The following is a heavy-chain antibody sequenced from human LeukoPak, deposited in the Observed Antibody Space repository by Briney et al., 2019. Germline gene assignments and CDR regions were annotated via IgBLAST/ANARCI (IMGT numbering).Heavy chain of an antibody. V-gene: IGHV3-23*01. Sequence: GGSLRLSCAASGFTFSNYAMSWVRQAPGKGLEWVSVISGSGGRTYYADSVKGRFTISRDNSKNTLYLQMNSLRAEDTAVYYCARVTAAGDVDYWGQGTLVTVSS. CDR3: ARVTAAGDVDY. CDR1: GFTFSNYA. CDR2: ISGSGGRT. J-gene: IGHJ4*02. D-gene: IGHD2-21*02.